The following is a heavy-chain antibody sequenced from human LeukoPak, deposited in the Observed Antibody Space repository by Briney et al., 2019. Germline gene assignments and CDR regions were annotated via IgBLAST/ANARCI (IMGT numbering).Heavy chain of an antibody. D-gene: IGHD3-22*01. V-gene: IGHV3-30*18. CDR1: GFTFRSFG. CDR3: AKTRETYYFDTSGYSGFDP. Sequence: PGGSLRLSCAASGFTFRSFGMHWVRQAPGKGLEWVAVISSGGSNQYYADSVKGRFTISRDNSKNTLYLQTNSLRAEDTAVYYCAKTRETYYFDTSGYSGFDPWGQGTLVTVSS. J-gene: IGHJ5*02. CDR2: ISSGGSNQ.